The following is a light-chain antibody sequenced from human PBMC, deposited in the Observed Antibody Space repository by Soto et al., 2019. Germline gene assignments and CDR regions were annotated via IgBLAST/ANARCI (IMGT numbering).Light chain of an antibody. CDR1: SSTVGGFNV. CDR3: CTYVRGATYV. V-gene: IGLV2-23*01. J-gene: IGLJ1*01. Sequence: QSVLTQPASGSGSPGQSITISCTGTSSTVGGFNVVCWYQQLPGRARKYIICEGTKRPSGVTNRFSDYNSSSTASLTISGLQAGDEADYYCCTYVRGATYVFGTGTKVTVL. CDR2: EGT.